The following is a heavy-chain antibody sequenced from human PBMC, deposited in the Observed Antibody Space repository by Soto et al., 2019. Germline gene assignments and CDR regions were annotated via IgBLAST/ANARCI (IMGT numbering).Heavy chain of an antibody. Sequence: QVQLVQSGAEVKKPGASVKVSCKTSGYTFTNYVIHWVRQAAGQGLEWMGWMNPGNNQHVYTQKCRGRVTVSTDTSSSTTYMELSSLTSEDTAVYYCARAPLGIIVAPDYWGQGTLVTVSS. D-gene: IGHD3-22*01. V-gene: IGHV1-8*01. CDR2: MNPGNNQH. J-gene: IGHJ4*02. CDR3: ARAPLGIIVAPDY. CDR1: GYTFTNYV.